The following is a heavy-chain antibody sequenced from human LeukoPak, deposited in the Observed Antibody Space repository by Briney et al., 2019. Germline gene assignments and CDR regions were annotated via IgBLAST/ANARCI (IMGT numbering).Heavy chain of an antibody. J-gene: IGHJ3*02. V-gene: IGHV1-2*02. CDR2: INPNSGGT. CDR1: GYTFTDYY. Sequence: ASVKVSCKASGYTFTDYYIHWVRQAPGQGLEWMGWINPNSGGTNYAQKFQGRVTMTRDTSISTAYMELSSLRSEDTAIYYCARIRDGYNDAYDIWGQGTVVTVSS. CDR3: ARIRDGYNDAYDI. D-gene: IGHD5-24*01.